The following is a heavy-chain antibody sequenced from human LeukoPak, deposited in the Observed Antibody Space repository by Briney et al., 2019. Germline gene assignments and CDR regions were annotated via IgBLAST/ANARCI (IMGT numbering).Heavy chain of an antibody. CDR2: IWYDGSNK. CDR3: AKDYSGSYQYFQH. Sequence: GGSLTLSCAASGFTFSNYGLHWFRQAPAKGREGVALIWYDGSNKFYADSVKGRFTISRDNSRGTLYLQMSSLRAEDTAMYYCAKDYSGSYQYFQHWGQGTLVTVSA. CDR1: GFTFSNYG. V-gene: IGHV3-33*06. D-gene: IGHD1-26*01. J-gene: IGHJ1*01.